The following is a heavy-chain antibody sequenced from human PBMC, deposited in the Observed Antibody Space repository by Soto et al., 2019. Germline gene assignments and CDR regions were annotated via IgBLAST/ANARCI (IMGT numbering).Heavy chain of an antibody. CDR3: ARERSAAGTGWFDP. Sequence: ASVKVSCKASGYTFTSYDISWVRQATGQGLEWMGWMNPNSGNTGYAQKFQGGVTMTRNTSISTAYMELSSLRSEDTAVYYCARERSAAGTGWFDPWGQGTLVTVSS. D-gene: IGHD6-13*01. CDR1: GYTFTSYD. V-gene: IGHV1-8*01. J-gene: IGHJ5*02. CDR2: MNPNSGNT.